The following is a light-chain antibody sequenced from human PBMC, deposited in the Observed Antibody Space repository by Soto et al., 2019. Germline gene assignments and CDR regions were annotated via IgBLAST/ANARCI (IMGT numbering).Light chain of an antibody. V-gene: IGKV3-11*01. CDR3: QQRSNWPWT. Sequence: EIVLTQSPATLSLSPGERATLSCRASQSVSSYLAWYQQKPGQAPRLLISVASNRATGIPARFSGSGSGTDFTLTISSLEAEDFAVYYCQQRSNWPWTFGQGTKVEIK. CDR2: VAS. J-gene: IGKJ1*01. CDR1: QSVSSY.